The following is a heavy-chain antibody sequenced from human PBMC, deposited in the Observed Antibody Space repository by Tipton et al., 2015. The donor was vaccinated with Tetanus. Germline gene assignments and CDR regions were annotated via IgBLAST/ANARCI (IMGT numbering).Heavy chain of an antibody. CDR2: IFYSGSS. CDR1: GGSFSGYY. J-gene: IGHJ3*01. D-gene: IGHD2-21*02. Sequence: LRLSCAVYGGSFSGYYCSWIRQSPGRGLEWIGYIFYSGSSHYNPSLKSRLSLSVDTSKNQFSLNLNSVTAADTAVYYCARSKGVRLNAFDLWGQGTLVIVSS. CDR3: ARSKGVRLNAFDL. V-gene: IGHV4-34*09.